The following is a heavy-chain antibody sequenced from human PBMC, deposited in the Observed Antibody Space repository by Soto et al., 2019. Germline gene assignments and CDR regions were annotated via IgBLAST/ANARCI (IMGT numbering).Heavy chain of an antibody. CDR1: GDSVSSNSAA. J-gene: IGHJ6*02. Sequence: PSQTLSLTCAISGDSVSSNSAAWNWIRQSPSRGLEWLGRTYYRSKWYNDYAVSVKSRITINPDTSKNQFSLQLNSVTPEDTAVYYCARAVSTSRRYYYYGMDVWGQGTTVTVSS. V-gene: IGHV6-1*01. CDR2: TYYRSKWYN. D-gene: IGHD2-2*01. CDR3: ARAVSTSRRYYYYGMDV.